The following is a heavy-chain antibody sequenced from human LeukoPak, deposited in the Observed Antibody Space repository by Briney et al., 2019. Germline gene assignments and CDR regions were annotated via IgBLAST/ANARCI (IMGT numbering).Heavy chain of an antibody. J-gene: IGHJ2*01. V-gene: IGHV3-7*01. CDR2: INHDGSER. Sequence: GGSLRLSCAASEFIFSSYWMSWVRQAPGKGLEWVANINHDGSERYYVDSAKGRFTISRDNAKNSLYLQMNSLRTEDTAVYYCARVWSRYWYFDLWGRGTLVTVSS. D-gene: IGHD2-21*01. CDR1: EFIFSSYW. CDR3: ARVWSRYWYFDL.